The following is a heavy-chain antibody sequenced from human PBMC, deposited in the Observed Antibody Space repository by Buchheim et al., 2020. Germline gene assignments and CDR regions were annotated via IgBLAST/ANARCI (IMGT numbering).Heavy chain of an antibody. CDR1: GGSISSGGYY. D-gene: IGHD2-2*01. CDR3: ARGAFQDIVVVPAAPGGWFDP. V-gene: IGHV4-31*03. J-gene: IGHJ5*02. Sequence: QVQLQESGPGLVKPSQTLSLTCTVSGGSISSGGYYWSWIRQHPGKGLEWIGYIYYSGSTYYNPSLKSRVTISVDTSKNQFSLKLSSVTAADTAVYYCARGAFQDIVVVPAAPGGWFDPWGQGTL. CDR2: IYYSGST.